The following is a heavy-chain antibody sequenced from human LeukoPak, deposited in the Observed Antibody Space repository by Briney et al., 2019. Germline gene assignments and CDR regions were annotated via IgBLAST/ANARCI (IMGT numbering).Heavy chain of an antibody. CDR2: ISAYNGNT. CDR1: GYTFTSYG. J-gene: IGHJ6*03. V-gene: IGHV1-18*01. Sequence: ASVKVSCKASGYTFTSYGISWVRQAPGQGLEWMGWISAYNGNTNYAQKLQGRVTMTTDTSTSTAYMELRSLRSDDTAVYYCARGGAVAGTANYYYMDVWGKGTMVTVSS. CDR3: ARGGAVAGTANYYYMDV. D-gene: IGHD6-19*01.